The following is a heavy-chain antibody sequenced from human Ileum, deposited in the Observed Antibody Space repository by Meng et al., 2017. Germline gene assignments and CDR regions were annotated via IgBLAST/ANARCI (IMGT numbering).Heavy chain of an antibody. CDR2: TYYRSQWYF. D-gene: IGHD6-25*01. CDR3: ARLIGNGCIDY. CDR1: GASVSSNSAS. J-gene: IGHJ4*02. Sequence: SQTPSLTCSISGASVSSNSASWNWFRQSPSRGLEWLGKTYYRSQWYFEYAESVKGRMTINPDISKNQFSLHLTSVSTEDTAVYYCARLIGNGCIDYWGRGTLVTVSS. V-gene: IGHV6-1*01.